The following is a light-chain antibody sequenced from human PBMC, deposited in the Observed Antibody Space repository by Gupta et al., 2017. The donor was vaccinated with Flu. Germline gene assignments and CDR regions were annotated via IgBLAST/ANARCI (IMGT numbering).Light chain of an antibody. CDR3: SSYTSTSTIYV. Sequence: QSALPQPASVSGAPGRSITISCTGTSSDVGGSNYVSWYQHYPGKAPKLMIYDVSNRPSGVSSRFSGSKSGNTASLTISGLQPEDETDYYCSSYTSTSTIYVFGTGTKVTVL. J-gene: IGLJ1*01. V-gene: IGLV2-14*03. CDR2: DVS. CDR1: SSDVGGSNY.